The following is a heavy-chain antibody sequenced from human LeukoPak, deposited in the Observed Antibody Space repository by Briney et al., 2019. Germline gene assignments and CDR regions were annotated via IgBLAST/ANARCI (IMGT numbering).Heavy chain of an antibody. CDR3: ARGVSGSYHDY. J-gene: IGHJ4*02. V-gene: IGHV1-2*02. CDR2: INPNSGGT. D-gene: IGHD1-26*01. CDR1: GYTFTGYY. Sequence: ASVKVSCKASGYTFTGYYMHWVRQAPGQGLEWMGWINPNSGGTNYAQKFQGRVTVTRDTSISTAYMELSSLRSEDTAVYYCARGVSGSYHDYWGQGTLVTVSS.